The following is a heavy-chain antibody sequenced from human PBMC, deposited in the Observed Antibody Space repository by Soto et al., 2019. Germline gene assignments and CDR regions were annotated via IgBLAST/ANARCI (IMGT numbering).Heavy chain of an antibody. V-gene: IGHV3-48*02. CDR2: ISGSSQTI. CDR3: ARTLPWRRGPFDS. CDR1: VFIFNTYS. J-gene: IGHJ4*02. D-gene: IGHD2-21*01. Sequence: EVQLVESGGGLIQPGGSLRLSCAASVFIFNTYSMNWVRQAPGKGLEWVSYISGSSQTIFYADSVRGRFTISRDNANNSTYLQMVSLRDEDTAVYYCARTLPWRRGPFDSWGQGTLVTVSS.